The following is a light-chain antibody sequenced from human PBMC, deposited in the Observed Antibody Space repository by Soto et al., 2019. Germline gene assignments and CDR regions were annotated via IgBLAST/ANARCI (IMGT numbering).Light chain of an antibody. CDR2: GAS. J-gene: IGKJ1*01. CDR1: QSVSSSY. CDR3: QQFGSSPQT. V-gene: IGKV3-20*01. Sequence: EIVLTLSPGTLSLSPGERATLSCRASQSVSSSYLAWYQQKPGQAPRLLIYGASSRATGIPDRFSGSGSGTDFTLLISRLEPEDFAVYYCQQFGSSPQTFGQGTKVEIK.